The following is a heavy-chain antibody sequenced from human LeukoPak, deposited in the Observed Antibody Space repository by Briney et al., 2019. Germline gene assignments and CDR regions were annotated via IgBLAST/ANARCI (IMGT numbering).Heavy chain of an antibody. CDR2: IYHSGST. CDR1: GYSISSGYY. Sequence: PSETLSLTCTVSGYSISSGYYWGWIRQPPRKGLEWIGSIYHSGSTYYNPSLKSRVTISVDTSKNQFSLKLSSVTAADTAVYYCARRSDYWGQGTLVTVSS. V-gene: IGHV4-38-2*02. CDR3: ARRSDY. J-gene: IGHJ4*02.